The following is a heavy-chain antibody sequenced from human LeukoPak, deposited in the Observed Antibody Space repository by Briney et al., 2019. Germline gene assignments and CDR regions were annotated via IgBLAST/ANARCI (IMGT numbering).Heavy chain of an antibody. CDR2: ISDSGDNT. V-gene: IGHV3-23*01. CDR3: ARRAGAYSHPYDY. D-gene: IGHD4/OR15-4a*01. J-gene: IGHJ4*02. Sequence: PGGSLRLSCAASGFTFSSYAMSWVRQAPGKGLEWVSAISDSGDNTHYSDSVKGRFTISRDNSKNTLYLQMNSLRAEDTAVYYCARRAGAYSHPYDYWGQGTLVTVSS. CDR1: GFTFSSYA.